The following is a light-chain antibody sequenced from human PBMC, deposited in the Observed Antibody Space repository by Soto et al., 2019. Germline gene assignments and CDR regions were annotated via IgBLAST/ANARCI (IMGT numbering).Light chain of an antibody. CDR1: QNIERG. V-gene: IGKV1-5*01. Sequence: DIQMTQSPSTLSASVGDRVTITCRASQNIERGLAWYQQKPGKAPKLLLYDVSSLESGVPSRFSVSGSGTEFILTINGLQPDDFATYFCQQFKSGTWTFGQGTKVEVK. J-gene: IGKJ1*01. CDR2: DVS. CDR3: QQFKSGTWT.